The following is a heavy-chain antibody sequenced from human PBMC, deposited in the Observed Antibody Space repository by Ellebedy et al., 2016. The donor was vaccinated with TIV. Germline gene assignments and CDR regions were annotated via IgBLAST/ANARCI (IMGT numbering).Heavy chain of an antibody. CDR3: ARGQIVGATSPHLYAFDI. J-gene: IGHJ3*02. CDR2: IYHSGST. Sequence: SETLSLTCAVYGGSFSGYYWSWIRQPPGKGLEWIGEIYHSGSTNYNPSLKSRVTISVDKSKNQFSLKLSSVTAADTAVYYCARGQIVGATSPHLYAFDIWGQGTMVTVSS. D-gene: IGHD1-26*01. CDR1: GGSFSGYY. V-gene: IGHV4-34*01.